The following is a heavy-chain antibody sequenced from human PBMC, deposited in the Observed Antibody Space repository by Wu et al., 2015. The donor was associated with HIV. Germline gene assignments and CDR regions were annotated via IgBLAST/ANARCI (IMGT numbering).Heavy chain of an antibody. CDR1: GYTFTSNY. CDR3: ARVSVRRRDCSGGTCRSSILDAFNY. J-gene: IGHJ3*01. Sequence: QVQLVQSGAEVKKPGASVKISCKASGYTFTSNYLHWVRQAPGQGLEWMGILNPSSGSTGYAQKFQDRVTMTRDTSTSTVYMDLRSLTSDDTALYYCARVSVRRRDCSGGTCRSSILDAFNYWGQGTMVTVSS. D-gene: IGHD2-15*01. CDR2: LNPSSGST. V-gene: IGHV1-46*01.